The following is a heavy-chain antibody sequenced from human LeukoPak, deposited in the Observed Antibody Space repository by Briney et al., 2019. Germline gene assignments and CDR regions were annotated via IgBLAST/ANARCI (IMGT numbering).Heavy chain of an antibody. J-gene: IGHJ5*02. D-gene: IGHD1-26*01. CDR1: GGSISGYY. V-gene: IGHV4-4*09. CDR2: IHSSGYT. CDR3: TKRQGPTSGSYDYFDP. Sequence: PSETLSLTCTVSGGSISGYYWSWIRQPPGQGLEWIAYIHSSGYTNYNPSLKSRVTISVDTSKNQFSLKVTSVTAADTATYYCTKRQGPTSGSYDYFDPWGQGTLVTVSS.